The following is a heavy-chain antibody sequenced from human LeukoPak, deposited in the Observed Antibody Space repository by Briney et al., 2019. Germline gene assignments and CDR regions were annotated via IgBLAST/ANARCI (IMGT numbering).Heavy chain of an antibody. CDR2: ISAYNGNT. V-gene: IGHV1-18*01. D-gene: IGHD6-13*01. CDR3: ARLPEYSSSWYFDY. CDR1: GYTFTSYG. J-gene: IGHJ4*02. Sequence: ASVNVSCKASGYTFTSYGISWVRQAPGQGLEWMGWISAYNGNTNYAQKLQGRVTMTTDTSTSTAYMELRSLRSDDTAVYYCARLPEYSSSWYFDYWGQGTLVTVSS.